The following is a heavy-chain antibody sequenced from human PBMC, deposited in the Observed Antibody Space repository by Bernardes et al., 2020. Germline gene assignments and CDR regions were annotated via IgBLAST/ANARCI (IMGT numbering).Heavy chain of an antibody. CDR3: SRGPRQDSGNFYAGDY. CDR2: INSDGSST. D-gene: IGHD1-26*01. CDR1: GFTFSGHW. V-gene: IGHV3-74*01. J-gene: IGHJ4*02. Sequence: GGSLRLSCAASGFTFSGHWMHWVRPAPGKGLVWVSRINSDGSSTSYADPVKGRFTISRDNAKNTLYLQMNSLRPEDTAVYYCSRGPRQDSGNFYAGDYWGQGTLVTVSS.